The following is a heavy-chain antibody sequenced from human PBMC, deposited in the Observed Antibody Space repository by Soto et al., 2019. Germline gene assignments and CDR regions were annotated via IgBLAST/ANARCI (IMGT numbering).Heavy chain of an antibody. CDR3: ARSRGIIVLMVYAKYASRGAFDI. D-gene: IGHD2-8*01. CDR2: INHSGST. J-gene: IGHJ3*02. V-gene: IGHV4-34*01. CDR1: GGSFSGYY. Sequence: SETLSLTCAVYGGSFSGYYWSWIRQPPGKGLEWIGEINHSGSTNYNPSLKSRVTISVDTSKNQFSLKLSSVTAADTAVYYCARSRGIIVLMVYAKYASRGAFDIWGQGTMVTVSS.